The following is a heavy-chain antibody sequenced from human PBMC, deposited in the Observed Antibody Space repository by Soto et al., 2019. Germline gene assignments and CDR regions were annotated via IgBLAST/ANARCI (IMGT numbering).Heavy chain of an antibody. V-gene: IGHV3-23*01. CDR3: ANRPAPLGWYS. Sequence: EVQLLESGGGLVQPGGSLRLSCTASGFTFSNDAMSWVRQAPGKGLEWVSGISGNGGSTYYADSVKGRFTISRDNSKSTLYLQVSSLRADDTAVYYCANRPAPLGWYSWGQGTLVTVSS. CDR2: ISGNGGST. J-gene: IGHJ4*02. D-gene: IGHD6-19*01. CDR1: GFTFSNDA.